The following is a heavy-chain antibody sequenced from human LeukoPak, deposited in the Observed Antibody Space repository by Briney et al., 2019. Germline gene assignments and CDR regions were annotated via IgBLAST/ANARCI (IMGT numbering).Heavy chain of an antibody. CDR3: ARIGTDSSGLEYFQH. D-gene: IGHD6-19*01. V-gene: IGHV4-39*01. CDR1: GGSISSSSYY. Sequence: PSETLSLTCTVSGGSISSSSYYWGWIRQPPGKGLEWIGSIYYSGSTYYNPSLKSRVTISVGTSKNQFSLKLSSVTAADTAVYYCARIGTDSSGLEYFQHWGQGTLVTVSS. J-gene: IGHJ1*01. CDR2: IYYSGST.